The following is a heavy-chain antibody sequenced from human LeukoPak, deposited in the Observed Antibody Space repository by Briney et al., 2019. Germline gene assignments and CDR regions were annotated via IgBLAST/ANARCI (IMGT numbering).Heavy chain of an antibody. CDR3: AKEFASGYQDY. CDR2: ISYDGNNK. Sequence: PGGSLRLSCAASGITFSSYGMHWVRQAPGKGLEWVAVISYDGNNKYYADSVKGRFTISRDNSKDTLYLQMNSLRAEDTAVYYCAKEFASGYQDYWGQGTLVTVSS. CDR1: GITFSSYG. J-gene: IGHJ4*02. V-gene: IGHV3-30*18. D-gene: IGHD3-3*01.